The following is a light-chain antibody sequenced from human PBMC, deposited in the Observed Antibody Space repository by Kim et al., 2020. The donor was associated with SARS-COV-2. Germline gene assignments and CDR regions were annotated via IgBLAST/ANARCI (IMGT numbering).Light chain of an antibody. CDR3: AVWDDSLNGWV. Sequence: GQRGTISCSGNRAKIGSNTVTCYHHRPGRPPKHLIFADKRRPSGVLDRCSASKSGTSAALAISALQSADEADYYCAVWDDSLNGWVFGGGTKLTVL. CDR1: RAKIGSNT. J-gene: IGLJ3*02. CDR2: ADK. V-gene: IGLV1-44*01.